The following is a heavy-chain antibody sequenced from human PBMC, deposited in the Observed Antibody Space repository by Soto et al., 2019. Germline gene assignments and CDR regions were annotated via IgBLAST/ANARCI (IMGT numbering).Heavy chain of an antibody. CDR2: LSAYNGNT. J-gene: IGHJ4*02. CDR1: GYTFPSYG. D-gene: IGHD2-8*01. CDR3: ARSTAIPQIVLMVYAIFDY. Sequence: ASVKVSCKASGYTFPSYGISWVRQAPGQGLEWMGWLSAYNGNTNYAQKLPGRVTMTTDTSTSTAYMELRSLRFADAAVYECARSTAIPQIVLMVYAIFDYWGQGTLVTVSS. V-gene: IGHV1-18*01.